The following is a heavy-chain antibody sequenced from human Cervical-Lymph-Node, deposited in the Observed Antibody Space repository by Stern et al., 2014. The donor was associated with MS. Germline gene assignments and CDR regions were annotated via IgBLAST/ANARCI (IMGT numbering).Heavy chain of an antibody. J-gene: IGHJ4*02. CDR2: IYYSGNT. CDR3: ARQGIPARPWVFDY. Sequence: VQLQESGPGLVKPSETLSLSCTVSGDYVSRSTYYWCWIRQPPGKGLEWIGSIYYSGNTYYRPSLRSRLTISVDPPKNQFSLKLHSVTAADTAVYYCARQGIPARPWVFDYWGQGTLVTISS. D-gene: IGHD6-6*01. CDR1: GDYVSRSTYY. V-gene: IGHV4-39*01.